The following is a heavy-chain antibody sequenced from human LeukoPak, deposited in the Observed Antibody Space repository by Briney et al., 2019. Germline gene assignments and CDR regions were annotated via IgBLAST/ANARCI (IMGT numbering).Heavy chain of an antibody. CDR2: ICSGGSVI. J-gene: IGHJ4*02. D-gene: IGHD5-12*01. Sequence: VGSPRHSSAASGFTSRSYTMNWVRQAPGKGLEWVSSICSGGSVIYYADSVKGPFTTSRDNAKSSLYLQMNSLRAEDTAVYYCARDQGGFDLEYFYYWGQGTLVTVSS. CDR3: ARDQGGFDLEYFYY. CDR1: GFTSRSYT. V-gene: IGHV3-21*01.